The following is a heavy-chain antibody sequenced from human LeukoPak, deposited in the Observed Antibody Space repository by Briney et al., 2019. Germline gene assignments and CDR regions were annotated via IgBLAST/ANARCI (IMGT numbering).Heavy chain of an antibody. CDR1: GFTFSSYC. D-gene: IGHD4-17*01. V-gene: IGHV3-7*01. CDR2: IKQDGSEK. Sequence: GGSLRLSCAASGFTFSSYCMSWVRQAPGKGLEWVANIKQDGSEKYYVDSVEGRFTISRDNAKNSLYLQMNSLRAEDTAVYYCARYSYGDYAFDYWGQGTLVTVSS. CDR3: ARYSYGDYAFDY. J-gene: IGHJ4*02.